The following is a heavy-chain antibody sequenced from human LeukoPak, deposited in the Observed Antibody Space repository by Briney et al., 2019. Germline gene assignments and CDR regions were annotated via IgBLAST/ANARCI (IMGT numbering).Heavy chain of an antibody. J-gene: IGHJ6*03. CDR1: GYTFTSYD. V-gene: IGHV1-8*01. CDR3: ARSGIVGGLLAHYYYYYMDV. Sequence: GASVKVSCKASGYTFTSYDINWVRQATGQGLEWMGWMNPNSGNTGYAQKFQGRVTMTRNTSISTAYMELSSLRSEDTAVYYCARSGIVGGLLAHYYYYYMDVWGKGTTVTVSS. CDR2: MNPNSGNT. D-gene: IGHD1-26*01.